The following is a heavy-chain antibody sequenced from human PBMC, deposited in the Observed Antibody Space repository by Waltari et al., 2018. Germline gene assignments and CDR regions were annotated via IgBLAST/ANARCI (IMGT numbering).Heavy chain of an antibody. CDR2: IKQDGSEK. V-gene: IGHV3-7*04. Sequence: EVQLVESGGCLVQPGGSLRLSCSGSGVSLTNQWMSWARQAPGKGTEWVASIKQDGSEKYYVDSMKGRFTISRDNAKNSLSLQMDSLGAEDTAVYFCARGVTTVEYWGQGTLVTVSS. CDR3: ARGVTTVEY. D-gene: IGHD2-21*02. CDR1: GVSLTNQW. J-gene: IGHJ4*02.